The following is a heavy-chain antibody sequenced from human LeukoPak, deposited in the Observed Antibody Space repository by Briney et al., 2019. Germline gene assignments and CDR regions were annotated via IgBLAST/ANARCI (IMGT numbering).Heavy chain of an antibody. CDR1: GGSISSSNW. CDR3: ARGGYCSGGSCYHFDY. CDR2: IYHSGST. J-gene: IGHJ4*02. V-gene: IGHV4-4*02. Sequence: SGTLSLTCAVSGGSISSSNWWSWVRQPPGKGLEWIGEIYHSGSTNYNPSLESRVTISVDKSKNQFSLKLSSVTAADTAVYYCARGGYCSGGSCYHFDYWGQGTLVTVSS. D-gene: IGHD2-15*01.